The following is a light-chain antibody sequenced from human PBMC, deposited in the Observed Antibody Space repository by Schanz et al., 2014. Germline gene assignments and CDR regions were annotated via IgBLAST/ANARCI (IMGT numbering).Light chain of an antibody. CDR2: DAS. Sequence: EIVLTQSPATLSLSPGERATLSCRASQSVTSWLAWYQQKPGQAPRLLIYDASNRATGIPARFSGSGSGADFTLTISSLEPEDFAVYYCQQFGSSPWTFGQGTRVEI. CDR3: QQFGSSPWT. J-gene: IGKJ1*01. V-gene: IGKV3-11*01. CDR1: QSVTSW.